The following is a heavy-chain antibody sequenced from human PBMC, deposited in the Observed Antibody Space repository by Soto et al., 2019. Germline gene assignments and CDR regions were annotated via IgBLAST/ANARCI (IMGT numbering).Heavy chain of an antibody. CDR3: ARPWGQLSTYYYGMDT. CDR2: ISYDGDNK. Sequence: GGSLRLSCAASGFTFRNYAMHWVRQAPGKGLEWVATISYDGDNKYYTDSVKGPFTISRDNSKNTLYLQMNSLRPEDTAVYYCARPWGQLSTYYYGMDTWGQGTTVTVSS. J-gene: IGHJ6*02. V-gene: IGHV3-30-3*01. CDR1: GFTFRNYA. D-gene: IGHD3-16*01.